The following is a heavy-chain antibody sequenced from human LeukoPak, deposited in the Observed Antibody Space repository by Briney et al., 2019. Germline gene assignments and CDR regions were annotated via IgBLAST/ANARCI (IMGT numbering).Heavy chain of an antibody. Sequence: GGSLRLSCAACGFTFSSYWMLWVRQAPGKALVGVSRINSDGSSRSYADSVKGRFTISRDNSKNTLYLQMNSLRAEDTAVYYCARVPSYYYDSSGYYLHFFDYWGQGTLVTVSS. CDR2: INSDGSSR. CDR3: ARVPSYYYDSSGYYLHFFDY. CDR1: GFTFSSYW. J-gene: IGHJ4*02. V-gene: IGHV3-74*01. D-gene: IGHD3-22*01.